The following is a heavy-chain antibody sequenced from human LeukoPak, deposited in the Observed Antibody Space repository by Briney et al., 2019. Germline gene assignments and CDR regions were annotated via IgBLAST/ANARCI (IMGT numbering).Heavy chain of an antibody. Sequence: SGGSLRLSCAASGFIFSSYWMSWVRQTSGKGLEWVPNIKQDGSEKYYVDSVKGRFTISRDNAKNSLYLQMNSLRAEDTAVYYCARIVPAACFDYWGQGTLVTVSS. CDR1: GFIFSSYW. V-gene: IGHV3-7*01. CDR3: ARIVPAACFDY. J-gene: IGHJ4*02. D-gene: IGHD2-2*01. CDR2: IKQDGSEK.